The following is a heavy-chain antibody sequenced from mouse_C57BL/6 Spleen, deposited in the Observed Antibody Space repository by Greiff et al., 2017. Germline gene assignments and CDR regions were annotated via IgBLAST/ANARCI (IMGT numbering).Heavy chain of an antibody. CDR3: ARSYPKCYFDY. D-gene: IGHD1-3*01. CDR2: IDPSDSYT. J-gene: IGHJ2*01. V-gene: IGHV1-50*01. Sequence: VQLQQSGAELVKPGASVKLSCKASGYTFTSYWIQWVKQRPGQGLEWIGEIDPSDSYTNYNQKFKGKATLTVDTSSSTAYMQLSSLTSEDSAVYYCARSYPKCYFDYWGQGTTLTVSS. CDR1: GYTFTSYW.